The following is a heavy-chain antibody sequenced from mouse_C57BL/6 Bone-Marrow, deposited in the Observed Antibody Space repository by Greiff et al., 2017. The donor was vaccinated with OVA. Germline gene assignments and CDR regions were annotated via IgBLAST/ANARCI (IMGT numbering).Heavy chain of an antibody. CDR3: TRYYDEAWFAD. V-gene: IGHV1-5*01. CDR2: IYPGNSDT. CDR1: GYTFTSYW. Sequence: VQLQQSGPVLARPGASVKMSCKTSGYTFTSYWMHWVKQRPGQGLEWIGAIYPGNSDTSYNQKFKGKAKLTAVTSASTAYMELSILTNEDSAVYYCTRYYDEAWFADWGQGALVTVSA. D-gene: IGHD2-4*01. J-gene: IGHJ3*01.